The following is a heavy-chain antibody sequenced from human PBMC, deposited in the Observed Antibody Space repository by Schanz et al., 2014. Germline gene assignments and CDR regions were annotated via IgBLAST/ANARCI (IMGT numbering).Heavy chain of an antibody. CDR1: GASFSGYY. CDR2: IYYSGST. Sequence: QVQLQQWGAGLLKPSETLSLTCAVYGASFSGYYWSWIRQPPGKGLEWIGYIYYSGSTNYNPSLRSGVTISEDTSKTQFSLKLSSVTAADTAVYYCARQILIGAFDIWGQGTMVTVSS. J-gene: IGHJ3*02. V-gene: IGHV4-34*11. CDR3: ARQILIGAFDI. D-gene: IGHD3-9*01.